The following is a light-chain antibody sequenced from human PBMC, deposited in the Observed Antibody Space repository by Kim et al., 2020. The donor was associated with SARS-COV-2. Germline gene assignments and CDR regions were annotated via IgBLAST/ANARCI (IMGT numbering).Light chain of an antibody. J-gene: IGKJ1*01. V-gene: IGKV3-20*01. CDR1: QSVSSSY. Sequence: CPGERATLSCRASQSVSSSYLAWYQQKPGQAPRLLIYGASSRATGIPDRFSGSGSGTDFTLTISRLEPEDFAVYYCKQYGSSPWTFGQGTKVEIK. CDR3: KQYGSSPWT. CDR2: GAS.